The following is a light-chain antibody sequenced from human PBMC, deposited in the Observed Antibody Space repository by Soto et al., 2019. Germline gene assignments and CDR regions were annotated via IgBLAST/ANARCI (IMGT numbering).Light chain of an antibody. CDR2: AAS. V-gene: IGKV1-39*01. J-gene: IGKJ2*01. CDR3: QQSYSTPMYT. Sequence: DIQMTQSPSSLSASVGHIFTITCRASQSISSYLNWYQQKPGRAPKLLIYAASSLQSGVPSRFSGSGSGTDFTLTISSLQPADFATYYCQQSYSTPMYTFGQGTKVDIK. CDR1: QSISSY.